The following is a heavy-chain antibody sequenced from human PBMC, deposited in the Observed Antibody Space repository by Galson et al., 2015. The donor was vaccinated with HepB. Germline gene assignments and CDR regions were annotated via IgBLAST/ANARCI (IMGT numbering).Heavy chain of an antibody. D-gene: IGHD5-24*01. CDR2: IWYDGSNK. J-gene: IGHJ4*02. Sequence: SLRLSCEASGFTFSSYGMHWVRQAPGKGLEWVAVIWYDGSNKYYADSVKGRFTISRDNSKNTLYLQMNSLRAEDTAVYYCAREHYNYGFDYWGQGTLVTVSS. V-gene: IGHV3-33*01. CDR3: AREHYNYGFDY. CDR1: GFTFSSYG.